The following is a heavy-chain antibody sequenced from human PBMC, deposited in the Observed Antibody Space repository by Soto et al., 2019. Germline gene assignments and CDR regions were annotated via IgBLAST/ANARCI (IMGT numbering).Heavy chain of an antibody. J-gene: IGHJ4*02. V-gene: IGHV4-4*02. CDR2: IYRTGST. CDR3: ASRDPGTSVDY. D-gene: IGHD1-7*01. CDR1: GGSFTSNNW. Sequence: LSLTCAVSGGSFTSNNWWTWVRQPPGQGLEWIGEIYRTGSTNYNPSLKSRVTVSLDKSENQFSLKVTSLTAADTAVYYCASRDPGTSVDYWGQGTLVTVSS.